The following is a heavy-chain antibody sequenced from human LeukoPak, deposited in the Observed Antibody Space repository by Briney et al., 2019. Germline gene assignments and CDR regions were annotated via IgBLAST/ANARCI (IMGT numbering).Heavy chain of an antibody. CDR3: AKGVTKVRITPCNWFDP. D-gene: IGHD3-3*01. Sequence: QAGGSLRLSCAASGFTFGSYAMSWVRQAPGKGLEWVSAISGSGGSTYYADSVKGRFTISRDNSKNTLYLQMNSLRAEDTAVYYCAKGVTKVRITPCNWFDPWGQGTLVTVSS. CDR2: ISGSGGST. J-gene: IGHJ5*02. CDR1: GFTFGSYA. V-gene: IGHV3-23*01.